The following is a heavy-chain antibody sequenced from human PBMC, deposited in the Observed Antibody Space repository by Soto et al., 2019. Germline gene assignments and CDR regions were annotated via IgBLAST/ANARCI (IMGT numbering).Heavy chain of an antibody. D-gene: IGHD2-8*01. J-gene: IGHJ4*02. CDR1: GFIFGNHG. Sequence: GGSLRLSCAASGFIFGNHGMTRVRQAPGRALEWVSTINANAIDTHYADSVKGRFTISRDNSKSTLDLQMNSLRAEDTAIYYCVSRVSALFDFSGQGTVFTVSS. CDR3: VSRVSALFDF. CDR2: INANAIDT. V-gene: IGHV3-23*01.